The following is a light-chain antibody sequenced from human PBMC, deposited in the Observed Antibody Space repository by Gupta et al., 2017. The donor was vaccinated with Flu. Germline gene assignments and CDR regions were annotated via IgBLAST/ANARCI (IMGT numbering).Light chain of an antibody. V-gene: IGKV3-15*01. Sequence: IDMTQSPATLSESRGERATSSCRASQSVSSYLAWYQQKPGQAPRLLIYGASTRETGVPARFSGSGSGTDFTLTISSRQPEDFAVYYCQQNNNSPWTFGQGTKVEIK. CDR2: GAS. CDR3: QQNNNSPWT. CDR1: QSVSSY. J-gene: IGKJ1*01.